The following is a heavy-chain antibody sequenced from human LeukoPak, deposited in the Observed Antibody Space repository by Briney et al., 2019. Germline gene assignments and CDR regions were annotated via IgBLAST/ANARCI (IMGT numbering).Heavy chain of an antibody. D-gene: IGHD3-9*01. CDR1: GFTFSGSA. CDR2: IRSKANSYAT. J-gene: IGHJ4*02. V-gene: IGHV3-73*01. Sequence: GGSLRLSCAASGFTFSGSAMHWVRQASGKGLEWVGRIRSKANSYATAYAASVKGRFTISRDDSKNTAYLQMNSLETEDTAVYYCTRFGSISPDYWGQGTLVTVSS. CDR3: TRFGSISPDY.